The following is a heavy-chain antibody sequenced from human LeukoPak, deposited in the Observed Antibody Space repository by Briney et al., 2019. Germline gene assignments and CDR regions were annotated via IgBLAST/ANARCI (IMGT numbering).Heavy chain of an antibody. CDR1: GFTFTKYW. D-gene: IGHD2-15*01. V-gene: IGHV3-7*01. J-gene: IGHJ4*02. Sequence: PGDSLRLTCAASGFTFTKYWMTWVCQAPGKGLERVSNIKQDGSDKNYMDSVKGRFTISRDNTKNSVYLQMSSLRAEDTAVYCRAEGVVGPEYWGQGTLVTVSS. CDR3: AEGVVGPEY. CDR2: IKQDGSDK.